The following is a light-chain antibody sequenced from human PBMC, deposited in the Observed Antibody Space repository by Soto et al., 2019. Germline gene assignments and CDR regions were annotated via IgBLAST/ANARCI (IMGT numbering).Light chain of an antibody. V-gene: IGKV3-15*01. J-gene: IGKJ1*01. CDR3: QQYNTWPLWA. Sequence: EIVMTQSPATLSVSPGERATLSCRASQSVSSNLAGYQQKPGQAPRLLIYGASTRATGIPARFSGSGSGTEFTRTISSLQSEDFAVYYCQQYNTWPLWAFGQGTKVEIK. CDR1: QSVSSN. CDR2: GAS.